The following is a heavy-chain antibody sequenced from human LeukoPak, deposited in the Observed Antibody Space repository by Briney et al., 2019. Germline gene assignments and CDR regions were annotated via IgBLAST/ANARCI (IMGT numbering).Heavy chain of an antibody. J-gene: IGHJ4*02. CDR3: ARVYSSSWHFDY. CDR2: ITSSSSEI. Sequence: PGGSLRLSCGASGFTFRKYSMNWVRQAPGKGLEWVSSITSSSSEIHYADSVKGRFTISRDNTKNSLYLQMNSLRAEDTAVHYCARVYSSSWHFDYWGQGILVTVSS. CDR1: GFTFRKYS. D-gene: IGHD6-13*01. V-gene: IGHV3-21*01.